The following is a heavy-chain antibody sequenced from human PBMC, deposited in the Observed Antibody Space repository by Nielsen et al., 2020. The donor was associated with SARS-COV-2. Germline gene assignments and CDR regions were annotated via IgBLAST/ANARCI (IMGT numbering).Heavy chain of an antibody. V-gene: IGHV3-7*01. D-gene: IGHD4-17*01. CDR2: IKQDGSEK. CDR3: ARDLWGVGDYAGCYFDY. Sequence: GESLKISCAASGFTFSSYWMSWVRQAPGKGLEWVANIKQDGSEKYYVDSVKGRFTISRDNAKNSLYLQMNSLRAEDTAAYYCARDLWGVGDYAGCYFDYWGQGTLVTVSS. CDR1: GFTFSSYW. J-gene: IGHJ4*02.